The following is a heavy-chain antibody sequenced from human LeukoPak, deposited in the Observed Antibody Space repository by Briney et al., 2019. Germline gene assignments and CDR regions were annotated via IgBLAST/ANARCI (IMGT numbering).Heavy chain of an antibody. V-gene: IGHV3-23*01. Sequence: GGSLRLSCAASGFTFSSYAMSWVRQAPGKGLEWVSAISGSGGSTYYADSVKGRFTISRDNSKTTLYLQMSSLRAEDTAVYYCAKESWYYYDSSGYYGSDYWGQGTLVTVSS. CDR2: ISGSGGST. J-gene: IGHJ4*02. CDR3: AKESWYYYDSSGYYGSDY. D-gene: IGHD3-22*01. CDR1: GFTFSSYA.